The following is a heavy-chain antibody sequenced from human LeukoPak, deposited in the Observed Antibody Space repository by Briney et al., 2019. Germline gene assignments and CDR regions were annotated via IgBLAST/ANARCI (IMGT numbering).Heavy chain of an antibody. D-gene: IGHD4-17*01. V-gene: IGHV1-46*01. CDR3: ARRDNGDYVLDY. Sequence: ASVKVSCKASGYTFTSYYMHWVRQAPGQGLKWMGIINPSGGSTSYAQKFQGRVTMTRDMSTSTVYMELSSLRSEDTAVYYCARRDNGDYVLDYWGQGTLVTVSS. CDR2: INPSGGST. CDR1: GYTFTSYY. J-gene: IGHJ4*02.